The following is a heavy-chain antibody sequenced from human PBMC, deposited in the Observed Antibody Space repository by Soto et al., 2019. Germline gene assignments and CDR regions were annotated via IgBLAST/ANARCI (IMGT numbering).Heavy chain of an antibody. CDR1: GFTFSSYG. Sequence: QVQLVESGGGVVQPGRSLRLSCAASGFTFSSYGMHWVRQAPGKGLEWVAVISYDGSNKYYADSVKGRFTISRDNSKNTPYLQMNSLRAEDTAVYYCAKDSDRYCSSTSCYGGHFDYWGQGTLVTVSS. D-gene: IGHD2-2*01. V-gene: IGHV3-30*18. CDR2: ISYDGSNK. CDR3: AKDSDRYCSSTSCYGGHFDY. J-gene: IGHJ4*02.